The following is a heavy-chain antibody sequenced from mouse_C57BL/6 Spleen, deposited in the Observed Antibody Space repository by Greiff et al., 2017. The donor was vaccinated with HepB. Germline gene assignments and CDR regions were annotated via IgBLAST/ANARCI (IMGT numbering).Heavy chain of an antibody. J-gene: IGHJ4*01. D-gene: IGHD2-4*01. Sequence: EVKLMESGPELVKPGASVKISCKASGYSFTDYNMNWVKQSNGKSLEWIGVINPNYGTTSYNQKFKGKATLTVDQSSSTAYMQLNSLTSEDSAVYYCARSRLYDYDYYAMDYWGQGTSVTVSS. CDR2: INPNYGTT. V-gene: IGHV1-39*01. CDR1: GYSFTDYN. CDR3: ARSRLYDYDYYAMDY.